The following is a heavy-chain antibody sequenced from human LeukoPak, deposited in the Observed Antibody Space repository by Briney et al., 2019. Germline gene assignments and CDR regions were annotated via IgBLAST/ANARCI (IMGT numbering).Heavy chain of an antibody. J-gene: IGHJ4*02. Sequence: GGSLRLSCAASGFTFDNYAMHWVRQAPGKGLEWVSGTSCNSGSIGYADSVKGRFTISRDNAKNSLYLQMNSLRAEDTALYYCAKDRGRLSGITVDYWGQGTLVTVSS. V-gene: IGHV3-9*01. CDR3: AKDRGRLSGITVDY. D-gene: IGHD1-14*01. CDR1: GFTFDNYA. CDR2: TSCNSGSI.